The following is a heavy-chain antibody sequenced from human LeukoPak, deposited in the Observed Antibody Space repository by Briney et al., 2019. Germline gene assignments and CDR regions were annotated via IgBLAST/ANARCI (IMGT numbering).Heavy chain of an antibody. CDR2: IYPGDSDT. J-gene: IGHJ4*02. Sequence: KHGESLKISCKGSGYSFNTYWIAWVRQTPGKGLEWMGIIYPGDSDTKYSPSFERQVTISADKSVSTAYLQWSSLEASDTAMYYCARRGSPPVDFDYWGQGTLVTVSS. CDR1: GYSFNTYW. CDR3: ARRGSPPVDFDY. V-gene: IGHV5-51*01.